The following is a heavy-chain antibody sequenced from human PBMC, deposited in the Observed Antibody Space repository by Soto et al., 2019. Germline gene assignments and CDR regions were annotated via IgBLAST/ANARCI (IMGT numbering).Heavy chain of an antibody. CDR2: IYPADSNA. J-gene: IGHJ6*02. CDR1: GYTFTSYW. V-gene: IGHV5-51*01. Sequence: GGSLKISCHGSGYTFTSYWIGWVRQMPGKGLEWVAIIYPADSNARYSPSFRGQVTISADKSINTAYLRWSSLKASDSAIYFCARPFGMDVWGQGTTVTVSS. CDR3: ARPFGMDV.